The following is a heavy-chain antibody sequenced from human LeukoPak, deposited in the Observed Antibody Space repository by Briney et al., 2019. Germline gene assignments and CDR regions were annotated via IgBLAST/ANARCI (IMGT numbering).Heavy chain of an antibody. J-gene: IGHJ5*02. D-gene: IGHD1-26*01. CDR2: IYYSGST. CDR3: ARLSGRWEWFDP. V-gene: IGHV4-59*08. Sequence: SETLSLTCTVSGGSISSYYWSWIRQPPGKGLEWIGYIYYSGSTNYNPSLKSRVTISVDTSKNQFSLKLSSVTAADTAVYYCARLSGRWEWFDPWGQGTLVTVSS. CDR1: GGSISSYY.